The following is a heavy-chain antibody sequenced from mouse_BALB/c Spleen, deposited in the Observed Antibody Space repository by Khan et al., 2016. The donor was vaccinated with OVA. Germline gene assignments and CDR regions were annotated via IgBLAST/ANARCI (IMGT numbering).Heavy chain of an antibody. V-gene: IGHV3-2*02. CDR3: ARSLYYGYGYALDY. J-gene: IGHJ4*01. CDR1: GYSVTSDYA. Sequence: EVQLVESGPGLVKPSQSLSLTCTVTGYSVTSDYAWNWIRQFPGDRLEWMGYISSSGSTSYNPSLKRRISITRDTSKNQFFLQLKSVTTEDTATYYCARSLYYGYGYALDYWGRGTSVTVSS. CDR2: ISSSGST. D-gene: IGHD2-2*01.